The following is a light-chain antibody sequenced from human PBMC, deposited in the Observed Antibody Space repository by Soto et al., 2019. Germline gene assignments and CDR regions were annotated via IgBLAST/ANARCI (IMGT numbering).Light chain of an antibody. CDR2: AAS. V-gene: IGKV1-39*01. Sequence: DIQMTQSTSSLSASVGDSVNISCRASQSISRYLNWYQQTPGRANKLLIYAASSLHSGVPSRFSGTGSGTDFTLTISSLQPEEFATYYCQKTSQTPKTVGHGNKVAI. CDR3: QKTSQTPKT. J-gene: IGKJ1*01. CDR1: QSISRY.